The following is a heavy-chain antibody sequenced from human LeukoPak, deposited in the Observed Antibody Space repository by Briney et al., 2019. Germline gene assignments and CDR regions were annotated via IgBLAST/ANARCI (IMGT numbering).Heavy chain of an antibody. Sequence: SETLSLTCAVYGGSFSGYYWSWIRQPPGKGLEWIGETNHSGSTNYSPSLKSRVTISVDTSKNQFSLKLSSLTAADTAVYYCARAQELLWFGEAFLPALWGQGTMVTVSS. J-gene: IGHJ3*01. CDR1: GGSFSGYY. CDR2: TNHSGST. D-gene: IGHD3-10*01. V-gene: IGHV4-34*01. CDR3: ARAQELLWFGEAFLPAL.